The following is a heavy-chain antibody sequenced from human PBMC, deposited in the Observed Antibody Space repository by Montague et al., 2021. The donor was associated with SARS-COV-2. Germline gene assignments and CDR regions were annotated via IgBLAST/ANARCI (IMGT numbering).Heavy chain of an antibody. Sequence: TLSLTCTVSGGSISSGSYYWSWIRQPAGKGLEWIGRISISGITNSNPSLKSRVTISVDTSKNQFSLKLSSVTAADTAVYYCARDIAVAGLFDYWGQGTLVTVSS. CDR2: ISISGIT. V-gene: IGHV4-61*02. D-gene: IGHD6-19*01. J-gene: IGHJ4*02. CDR3: ARDIAVAGLFDY. CDR1: GGSISSGSYY.